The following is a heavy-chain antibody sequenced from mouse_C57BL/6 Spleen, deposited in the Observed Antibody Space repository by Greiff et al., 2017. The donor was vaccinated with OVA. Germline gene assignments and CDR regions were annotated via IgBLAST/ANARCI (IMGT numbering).Heavy chain of an antibody. D-gene: IGHD1-1*01. CDR3: ARGGLRQYYFDY. J-gene: IGHJ2*01. CDR1: GYAFSSYW. V-gene: IGHV1-80*01. Sequence: QVQLKESGAELVKPGASVKISCKASGYAFSSYWMNWVKQRPGKGLEWIGQIYPGDGDTNYNGKFKGKATLTADKSSSTAYMQLSSLTSEDSAVYFCARGGLRQYYFDYWGQGTTLTVSS. CDR2: IYPGDGDT.